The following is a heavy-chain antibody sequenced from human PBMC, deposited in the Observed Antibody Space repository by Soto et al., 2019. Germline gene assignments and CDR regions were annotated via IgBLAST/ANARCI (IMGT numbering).Heavy chain of an antibody. V-gene: IGHV6-1*01. CDR1: GDSVSSNSAA. CDR2: TYYRSKWYN. J-gene: IGHJ3*02. CDR3: ARVITMVRGVTDAFDI. Sequence: SQTLSLTCAISGDSVSSNSAAWNWIRQSPSGGLEWLGRTYYRSKWYNDYAVSVKSRITINPDTSKNQFSLQLNSVTPEDTAVYYCARVITMVRGVTDAFDIWGQGTMVTVSS. D-gene: IGHD3-10*01.